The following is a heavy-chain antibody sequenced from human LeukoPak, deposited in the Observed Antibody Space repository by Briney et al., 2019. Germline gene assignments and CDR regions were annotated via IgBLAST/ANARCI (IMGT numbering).Heavy chain of an antibody. D-gene: IGHD3-3*01. CDR1: GGSFSGYY. CDR2: INHSGST. Sequence: PSETLSFTCAVYGGSFSGYYWSWIRQPPGKGLEWIGEINHSGSTNYNPSLKSRVTISVDTSKNQFSLKLSSVTAADTAVYYCASSYYDFWSGPNDAFDIWGQGTMVTVSS. J-gene: IGHJ3*02. CDR3: ASSYYDFWSGPNDAFDI. V-gene: IGHV4-34*01.